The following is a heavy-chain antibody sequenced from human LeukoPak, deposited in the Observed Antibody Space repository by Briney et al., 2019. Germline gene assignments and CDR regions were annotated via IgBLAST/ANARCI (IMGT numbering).Heavy chain of an antibody. J-gene: IGHJ4*02. CDR2: IRQDGGEK. CDR3: ARDYHKPYYFDS. V-gene: IGHV3-7*01. D-gene: IGHD1-14*01. CDR1: GFTFSSDW. Sequence: PGGSLRLSCAASGFTFSSDWMSWVRQVPGKELEWVANIRQDGGEKYHIDSVKGRFTISRDNAKNSLYLQMNSLRAEDTAVYYCARDYHKPYYFDSWGQGTLVTVSS.